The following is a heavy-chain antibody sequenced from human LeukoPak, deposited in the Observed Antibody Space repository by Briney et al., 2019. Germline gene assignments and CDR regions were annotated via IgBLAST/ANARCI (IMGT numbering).Heavy chain of an antibody. CDR1: GFTFSSYG. Sequence: GGSLRLSCAASGFTFSSYGMRWVRQAPGKGLEWVAVISYDGSNKYYADSVKGRFTISRDNSKNTLYLQMNSLRAEDTAVYYCAKDQGYDSSYFDYWGQGTLVTVSS. V-gene: IGHV3-30*18. J-gene: IGHJ4*02. CDR3: AKDQGYDSSYFDY. CDR2: ISYDGSNK. D-gene: IGHD3-22*01.